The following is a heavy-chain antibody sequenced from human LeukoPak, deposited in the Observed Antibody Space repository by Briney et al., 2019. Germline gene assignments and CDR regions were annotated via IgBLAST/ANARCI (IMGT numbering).Heavy chain of an antibody. CDR3: ANDLGWIQLNLG. Sequence: SGGSLRLSCAASGFTFSSYGMSWVRQAPGKGLEWVSAISGIGGSTYYADSVNGRFTISRDNSRNTVYLQMNSLRAEDTAVYYCANDLGWIQLNLGRGQGTLVTVSS. D-gene: IGHD5-18*01. V-gene: IGHV3-23*01. CDR1: GFTFSSYG. J-gene: IGHJ4*02. CDR2: ISGIGGST.